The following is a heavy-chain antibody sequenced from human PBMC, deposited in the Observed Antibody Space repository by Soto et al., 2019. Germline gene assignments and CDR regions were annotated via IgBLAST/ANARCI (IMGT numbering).Heavy chain of an antibody. Sequence: ASVKVSCKASGYTFTGYYMHWVRQAPGQGLEWMGWINPNSGGTNYAQKFQGRVTMTRDTSISTAYMELSRLRSDDTAVYYCARVDLVGATTAVDYWVQGTLVTVSS. V-gene: IGHV1-2*02. CDR2: INPNSGGT. CDR3: ARVDLVGATTAVDY. CDR1: GYTFTGYY. J-gene: IGHJ4*02. D-gene: IGHD1-26*01.